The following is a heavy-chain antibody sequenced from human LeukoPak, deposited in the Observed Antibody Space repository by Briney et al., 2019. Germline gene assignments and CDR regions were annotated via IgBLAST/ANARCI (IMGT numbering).Heavy chain of an antibody. J-gene: IGHJ6*03. CDR2: IYTSGST. V-gene: IGHV4-61*02. CDR1: GGSISSGSYY. Sequence: KPSQTLSLTCTVSGGSISSGSYYWSWIRQPAGKGLEWIGRIYTSGSTNYSPSLESRVTISIDTSKNQFSLKLKSVTAADTAVYFCARVTIPIIWGAAEGRRENFYMDVWGKGTTVTVSS. D-gene: IGHD3-16*01. CDR3: ARVTIPIIWGAAEGRRENFYMDV.